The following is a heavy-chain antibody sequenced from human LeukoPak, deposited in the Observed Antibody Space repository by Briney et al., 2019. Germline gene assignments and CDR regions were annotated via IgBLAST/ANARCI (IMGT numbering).Heavy chain of an antibody. D-gene: IGHD2-2*01. CDR1: GFTFSSYS. V-gene: IGHV3-23*01. J-gene: IGHJ4*02. CDR2: ISSGGGRT. Sequence: GGSLRLSCAASGFTFSSYSMNWVRQAPGQGLEWVSFISSGGGRTHYADSVKGRFTISRDNSKNTVYLQMNSLRAEDTAVYYCAKETSVMEPAVIDYWGQGTLVTVSS. CDR3: AKETSVMEPAVIDY.